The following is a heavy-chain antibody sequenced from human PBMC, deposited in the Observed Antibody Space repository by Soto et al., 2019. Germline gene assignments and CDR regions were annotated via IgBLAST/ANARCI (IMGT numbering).Heavy chain of an antibody. Sequence: ETLSLTCTVSGGSISSYYWSWIRQPPGKGLEWIGYIYYSGSTYYNPSLKSRVTISVDRSKNQFSLKLSSVTAADTAVYYCAAGGGLPRYYWGQGTLVTVSS. CDR3: AAGGGLPRYY. V-gene: IGHV4-59*12. CDR2: IYYSGST. J-gene: IGHJ4*02. CDR1: GGSISSYY. D-gene: IGHD5-12*01.